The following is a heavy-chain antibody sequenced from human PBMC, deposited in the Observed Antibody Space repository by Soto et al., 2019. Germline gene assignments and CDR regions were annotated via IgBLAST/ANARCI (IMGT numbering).Heavy chain of an antibody. D-gene: IGHD1-1*01. J-gene: IGHJ3*01. CDR1: GLTVSGKKY. Sequence: GGSLRLSCAAFGLTVSGKKYVAWVRQAPGKGLEWVSALYDVDGSFYADSVKGRFTTSSDSSKTTVYLQMNGLRPDDTAVYYCASWHEREHAYDVRGQGTTVTVSS. CDR3: ASWHEREHAYDV. V-gene: IGHV3-53*01. CDR2: LYDVDGS.